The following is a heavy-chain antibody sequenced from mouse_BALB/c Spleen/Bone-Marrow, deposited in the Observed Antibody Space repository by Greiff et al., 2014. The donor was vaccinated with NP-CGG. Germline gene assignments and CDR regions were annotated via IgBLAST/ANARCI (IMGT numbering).Heavy chain of an antibody. J-gene: IGHJ1*01. D-gene: IGHD1-1*01. V-gene: IGHV5-6*01. CDR2: ISSGGSYT. Sequence: EVKLVESGGDLVKPGGSLKLSCAASGFTFSNYGMSWVRQTPDKRLEWVATISSGGSYTYYPDSLKGRFTISRDNAKNTPYRQMSSLKSEDTAMYYCASPHYYNSSPWWYFDVWGAGTTVTVSS. CDR3: ASPHYYNSSPWWYFDV. CDR1: GFTFSNYG.